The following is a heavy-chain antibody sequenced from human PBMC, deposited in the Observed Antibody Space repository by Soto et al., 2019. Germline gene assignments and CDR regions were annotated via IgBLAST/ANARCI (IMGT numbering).Heavy chain of an antibody. D-gene: IGHD3-22*01. Sequence: KGLEWMGIINPNGGSTRFAQTFQGRITMTTDTSTSTVYMELRSLRSEDTAVYYCASTKYDRSAYYYWYLGLWGRATLVS. CDR2: INPNGGST. J-gene: IGHJ2*01. V-gene: IGHV1-46*01. CDR3: ASTKYDRSAYYYWYLGL.